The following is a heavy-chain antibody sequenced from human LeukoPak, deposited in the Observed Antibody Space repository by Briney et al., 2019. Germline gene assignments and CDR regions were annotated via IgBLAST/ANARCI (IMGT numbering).Heavy chain of an antibody. Sequence: SQTLSLTCAISGESVSRNDAAWNWIRQSLSRGLEWLGRTYYRSQWYSEYAVSVKSRISINADTSKNQISLQLNSVTPEDTAVYYCARDLWPVAPHWFDPWGQGSLVTVSS. CDR1: GESVSRNDAA. D-gene: IGHD2-15*01. CDR2: TYYRSQWYS. CDR3: ARDLWPVAPHWFDP. J-gene: IGHJ5*02. V-gene: IGHV6-1*01.